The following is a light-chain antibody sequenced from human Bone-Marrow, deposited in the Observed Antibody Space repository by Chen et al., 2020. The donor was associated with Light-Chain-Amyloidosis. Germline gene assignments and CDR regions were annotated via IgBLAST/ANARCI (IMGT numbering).Light chain of an antibody. V-gene: IGLV3-25*03. CDR2: RDT. CDR3: QSADSSCTYEVI. Sequence: SYELTQSPSVSVSAGQTARITCSGDDLPTKYAYWYQQKPGQAPVLVIHRDTERPSGMSERFSGSSSGSTATLTIRAFQAEYEADYHWQSADSSCTYEVIFGGRPKLAVL. CDR1: DLPTKY. J-gene: IGLJ2*01.